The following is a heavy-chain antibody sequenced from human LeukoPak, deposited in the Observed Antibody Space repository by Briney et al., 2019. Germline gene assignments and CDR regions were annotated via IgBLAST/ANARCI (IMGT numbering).Heavy chain of an antibody. CDR2: IYNSGST. Sequence: SEALSPTCTVSCGAVSRGSYYLGWVPQPPRKGMEWIGSIYNSGSTYYNPSLKSRVTISIDTSKNQFSLKLSSVTAADTAFYYCASVIFGSTSLWGQGTLVTVSS. J-gene: IGHJ4*02. V-gene: IGHV4-39*07. CDR3: ASVIFGSTSL. D-gene: IGHD2-2*01. CDR1: CGAVSRGSYY.